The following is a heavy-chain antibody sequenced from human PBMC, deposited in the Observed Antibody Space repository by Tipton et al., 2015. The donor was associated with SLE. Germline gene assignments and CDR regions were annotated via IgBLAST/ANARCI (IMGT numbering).Heavy chain of an antibody. Sequence: SLRLSCAASGFNFNNHGMHWVRQAPGKGLEWVSFIRFDGSNQYYADSVKGRFSISRDNSKNTVYLLMNSLRPEDTAVYHCVESRRVGSTSPFDYWGQGAVVTVSS. CDR3: VESRRVGSTSPFDY. D-gene: IGHD3-10*01. CDR1: GFNFNNHG. CDR2: IRFDGSNQ. V-gene: IGHV3-30*02. J-gene: IGHJ4*02.